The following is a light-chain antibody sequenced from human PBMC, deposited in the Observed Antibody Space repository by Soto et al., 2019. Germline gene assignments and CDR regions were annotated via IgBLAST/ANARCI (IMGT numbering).Light chain of an antibody. Sequence: DILMTQTPASLAVSLGERATINFKSSQILLYSSNNKNYLAWYQQKPGQPPKLLIYWASTRESGVPDRFSGSGSGTDFTLTISSLQAEDVAVYYCQQYYSTPITFGQGTRLAIK. CDR3: QQYYSTPIT. J-gene: IGKJ5*01. CDR2: WAS. CDR1: QILLYSSNNKNY. V-gene: IGKV4-1*01.